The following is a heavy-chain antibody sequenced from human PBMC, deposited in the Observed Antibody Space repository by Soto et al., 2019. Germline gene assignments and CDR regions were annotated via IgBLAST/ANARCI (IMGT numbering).Heavy chain of an antibody. CDR3: ATVIPATRYFDY. Sequence: SETLSLTCTVSGGSIGNDDYSWSWVRQPPGKGLEWIGYIYHSGTTYYNPSLTSRVTISVDGSNNQFSLKLTSMTAADTAVYYCATVIPATRYFDYWGQGILVTVSS. J-gene: IGHJ4*02. V-gene: IGHV4-30-2*01. CDR2: IYHSGTT. CDR1: GGSIGNDDYS. D-gene: IGHD2-15*01.